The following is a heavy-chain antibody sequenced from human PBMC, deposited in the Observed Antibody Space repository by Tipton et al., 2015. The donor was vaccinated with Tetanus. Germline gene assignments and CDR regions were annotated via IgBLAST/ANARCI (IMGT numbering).Heavy chain of an antibody. Sequence: TLSLTCAVSNGSFSTYYWSWIRQPPGKGLEWLGEINDRGSTNYNPSLKSRVTISVDSSKSQFSLSLSSVTAADTAVYYCARVGFFKYSSSYYYDYYGMDVWGQGTTVTVSS. CDR3: ARVGFFKYSSSYYYDYYGMDV. J-gene: IGHJ6*02. CDR1: NGSFSTYY. CDR2: INDRGST. V-gene: IGHV4-34*01. D-gene: IGHD6-13*01.